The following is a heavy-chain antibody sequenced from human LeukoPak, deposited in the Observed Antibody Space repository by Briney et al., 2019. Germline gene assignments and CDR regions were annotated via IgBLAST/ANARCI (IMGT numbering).Heavy chain of an antibody. CDR1: GYTFTGYY. CDR2: INPNNGGT. Sequence: ASVKVSCKASGYTFTGYYMHWVRQAPRQGLEWLGWINPNNGGTNYAQKFQGRVTMTRDTSISTAYMELSSLRSDDTAVYYCARDRGGGSGTYYILYWGLGSLVTVSS. V-gene: IGHV1-2*02. J-gene: IGHJ4*02. D-gene: IGHD3-10*01. CDR3: ARDRGGGSGTYYILY.